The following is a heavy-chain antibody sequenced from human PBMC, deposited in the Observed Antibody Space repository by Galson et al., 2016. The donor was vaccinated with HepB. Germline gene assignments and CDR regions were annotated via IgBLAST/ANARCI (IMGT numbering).Heavy chain of an antibody. CDR3: ARDQRFYVFDI. V-gene: IGHV4-31*02. D-gene: IGHD3-16*01. Sequence: GYIYHSGSTSYNPSLKSRVSISLDTSKSQFSLKLTSVTAADTALYYCARDQRFYVFDIWGQGTMVTVSS. J-gene: IGHJ3*02. CDR2: IYHSGST.